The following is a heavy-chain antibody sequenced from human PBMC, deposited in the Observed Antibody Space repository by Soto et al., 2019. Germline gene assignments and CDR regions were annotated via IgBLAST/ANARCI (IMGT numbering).Heavy chain of an antibody. D-gene: IGHD3-3*01. Sequence: SVKFSCKASGGTFSSYAISWVRQAPGQGLEWMGGIIPIFGTANYAQKFQGRVTITADESTSTAYMELSSLRSEDTAVYYCASDFGVVIPPGYWGQGTLVTVSS. V-gene: IGHV1-69*13. CDR3: ASDFGVVIPPGY. CDR1: GGTFSSYA. J-gene: IGHJ4*02. CDR2: IIPIFGTA.